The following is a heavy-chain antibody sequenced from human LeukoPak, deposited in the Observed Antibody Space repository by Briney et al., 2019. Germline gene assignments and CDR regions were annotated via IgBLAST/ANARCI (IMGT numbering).Heavy chain of an antibody. CDR3: ARGGFRGDYGPRYYYYYGMDV. V-gene: IGHV1-46*01. J-gene: IGHJ6*02. D-gene: IGHD4-17*01. Sequence: ASAKVSCKASGYTFTSYYMHWVRQAPGQGLEWVGIINPSGGSTSYAQKFQGRVTMTRDTSTSTVYMELSSLRSEDTAVYYCARGGFRGDYGPRYYYYYGMDVWGQGTTVTVSS. CDR2: INPSGGST. CDR1: GYTFTSYY.